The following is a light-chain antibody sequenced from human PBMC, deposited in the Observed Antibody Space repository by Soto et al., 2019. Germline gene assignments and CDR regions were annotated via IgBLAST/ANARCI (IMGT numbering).Light chain of an antibody. V-gene: IGLV2-14*03. CDR1: NSDVGAYNS. J-gene: IGLJ1*01. Sequence: QSVLTQPASVSGSPGQSITISCTGTNSDVGAYNSVSWYQQHPGKAPKLMIHDVSDRPSWVSNRFSGSKSGNTASLTISGLQAEDEADYYCSSYTRSSTYVFGNGTKVTVL. CDR3: SSYTRSSTYV. CDR2: DVS.